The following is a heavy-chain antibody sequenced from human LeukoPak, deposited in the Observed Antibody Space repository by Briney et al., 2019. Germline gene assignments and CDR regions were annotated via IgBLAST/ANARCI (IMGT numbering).Heavy chain of an antibody. CDR2: IKQDGSEK. CDR1: GFTFISYW. Sequence: PGGSLRLSCAASGFTFISYWMSWVRQAPGKGLECVANIKQDGSEKYYVDSVKGRFTISRDNAKNTLYLQMNSLRAEDTGVYYCARANHPTYYDSSGYYQDYWGQGTLVTVSS. J-gene: IGHJ4*02. CDR3: ARANHPTYYDSSGYYQDY. V-gene: IGHV3-7*02. D-gene: IGHD3-22*01.